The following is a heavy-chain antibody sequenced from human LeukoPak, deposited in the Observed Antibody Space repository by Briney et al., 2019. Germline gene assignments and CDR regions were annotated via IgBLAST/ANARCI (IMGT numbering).Heavy chain of an antibody. V-gene: IGHV1-8*01. Sequence: ASVKVSCKASGYTFTSYDINWVRQATGQGLEWMGWMNPNSGNTGYAQKFQGRVTMTRNTSISTAYMELSSLRSEDTAVYYCARAGGMVRGVIGHFDYWGQGTLVTVSS. CDR3: ARAGGMVRGVIGHFDY. CDR2: MNPNSGNT. D-gene: IGHD3-10*01. J-gene: IGHJ4*02. CDR1: GYTFTSYD.